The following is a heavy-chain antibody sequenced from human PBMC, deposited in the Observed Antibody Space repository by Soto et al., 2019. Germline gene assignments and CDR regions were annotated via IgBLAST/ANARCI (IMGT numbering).Heavy chain of an antibody. J-gene: IGHJ4*02. CDR1: GGSISSSSYY. Sequence: QLQLQESGPGLVKPSETLSLTCTVSGGSISSSSYYWGWIRQPPGKGLEWIGSIYYSGSTYYNPSLKSRVTISVDTSKNQFSLKLSSVTAADTAVYYCASGPQSYYDFWSGYYSIDYWGQGTLVTVSS. D-gene: IGHD3-3*01. V-gene: IGHV4-39*01. CDR2: IYYSGST. CDR3: ASGPQSYYDFWSGYYSIDY.